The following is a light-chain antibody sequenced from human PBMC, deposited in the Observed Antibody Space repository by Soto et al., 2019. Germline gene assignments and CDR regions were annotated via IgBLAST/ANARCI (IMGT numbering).Light chain of an antibody. CDR2: DAS. CDR3: QQSYNTPLT. Sequence: IEVTQSPSSLAASLGDRVTITCRASQTIGTYVNWYRQKSGAAPELLIYDASTLQSGVPSRFRGGASGTDFTLTISILQLDDSATYYCQQSYNTPLTFRQGTKVEIK. V-gene: IGKV1-39*01. CDR1: QTIGTY. J-gene: IGKJ1*01.